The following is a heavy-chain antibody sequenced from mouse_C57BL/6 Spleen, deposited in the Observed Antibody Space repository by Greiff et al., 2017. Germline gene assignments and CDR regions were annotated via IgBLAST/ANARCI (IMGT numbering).Heavy chain of an antibody. CDR2: VYPGDGDT. CDR1: GYAFSSSW. Sequence: VQGVESGPELVKPGASVKISCKASGYAFSSSWMNWVKQRPGKGLEWIGRVYPGDGDTNYNGKFKGKATLTADKTSSTAYMQLSSLSSEDSAVCCCAIYGPFAYWGQGTLVTVSA. V-gene: IGHV1-82*01. CDR3: AIYGPFAY. D-gene: IGHD1-1*01. J-gene: IGHJ3*01.